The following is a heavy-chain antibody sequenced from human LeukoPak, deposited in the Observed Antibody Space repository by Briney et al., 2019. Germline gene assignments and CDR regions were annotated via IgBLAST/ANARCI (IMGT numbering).Heavy chain of an antibody. CDR2: ISSGGRTI. D-gene: IGHD1-26*01. Sequence: PGGSLRLSCAASGFTFSDYYMSWIRQAPGKGLEWVSYISSGGRTIYYADSVKGRFTMSRDNAKNILYLQMNSLRAEDTAVYYCARDRGSLEYDYWGQGTLVTVSS. CDR3: ARDRGSLEYDY. CDR1: GFTFSDYY. J-gene: IGHJ4*02. V-gene: IGHV3-11*04.